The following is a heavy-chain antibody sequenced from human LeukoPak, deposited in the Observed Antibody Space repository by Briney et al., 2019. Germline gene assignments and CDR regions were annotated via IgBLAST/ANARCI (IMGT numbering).Heavy chain of an antibody. CDR2: ISSDGSTD. J-gene: IGHJ5*01. CDR3: TREGMGTSFSAWFHP. D-gene: IGHD1-7*01. CDR1: GFTFSNYG. V-gene: IGHV3-30*03. Sequence: GGSLRLSCAASGFTFSNYGMHWVRQAPGKGLEWVAVISSDGSTDYYADPVKGRFTISRDRSKNTMYLQMNSLRIEDTAVYYCTREGMGTSFSAWFHPWGQGTLVTVSS.